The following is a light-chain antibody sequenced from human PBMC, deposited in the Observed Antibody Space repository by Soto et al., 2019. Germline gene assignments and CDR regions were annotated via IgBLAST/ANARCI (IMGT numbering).Light chain of an antibody. CDR2: GAS. CDR1: QTVNSKY. Sequence: EIVLTQSPGTLSLSPGERATLSCRASQTVNSKYLAWYQQKPGQAPRLLIYGASSRATGIPDRFSGSGSETDFTLTISRLEPEDFAVYSCQQYGSSPFTFGGGPKVEIK. J-gene: IGKJ4*01. CDR3: QQYGSSPFT. V-gene: IGKV3-20*01.